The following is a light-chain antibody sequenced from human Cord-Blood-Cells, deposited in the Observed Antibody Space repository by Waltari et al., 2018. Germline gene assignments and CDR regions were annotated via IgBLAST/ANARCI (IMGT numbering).Light chain of an antibody. J-gene: IGLJ1*01. CDR1: SSDVGGYNY. CDR3: SSYTSSSAYV. V-gene: IGLV2-14*01. Sequence: QSALTQPASVSGSPGQSITIPCTGTSSDVGGYNYVSWYQQPPGKAPKLMIYEVSNRPSGVSNRFSGSKSGNTASLTISGLQAEDEADYYCSSYTSSSAYVFGTGTKVTVL. CDR2: EVS.